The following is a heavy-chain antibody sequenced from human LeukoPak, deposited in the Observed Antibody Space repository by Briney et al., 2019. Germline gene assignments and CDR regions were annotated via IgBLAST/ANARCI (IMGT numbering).Heavy chain of an antibody. Sequence: GGSLRLSCAASGFTFSSYAMSWVRQAPGKGLEWVSAISGSGGSTYYADSVKGRFTISRDNSKNTLYLQMNSLRAEDTAVYYCAKAPVEQQQLAYFDYWGQGTLVTVSS. CDR1: GFTFSSYA. J-gene: IGHJ4*02. CDR3: AKAPVEQQQLAYFDY. D-gene: IGHD6-13*01. CDR2: ISGSGGST. V-gene: IGHV3-23*01.